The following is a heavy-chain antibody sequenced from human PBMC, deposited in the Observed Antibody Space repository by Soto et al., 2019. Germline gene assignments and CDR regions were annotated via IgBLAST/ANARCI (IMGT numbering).Heavy chain of an antibody. D-gene: IGHD3-22*01. J-gene: IGHJ5*02. CDR1: GGSISSSNW. CDR3: ARAYYDRSGYRHDP. Sequence: PSETLSLTCAISGGSISSSNWWSWVRQPPGKGLEWIGEIYHSGSTNYNPSLKSRVTISVDKSKNQFSLKLSSVTAADTAVYYCARAYYDRSGYRHDPWVQGTLATVS. CDR2: IYHSGST. V-gene: IGHV4-4*02.